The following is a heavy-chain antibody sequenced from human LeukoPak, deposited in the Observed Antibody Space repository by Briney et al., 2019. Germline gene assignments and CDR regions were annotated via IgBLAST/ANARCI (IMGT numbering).Heavy chain of an antibody. D-gene: IGHD3-22*01. CDR2: IYYSGNT. CDR1: GYPISNGYY. V-gene: IGHV4-38-2*01. Sequence: SETLSLTCAVSGYPISNGYYWGWIRQPPGKGLGWIGSIYYSGNTYDNPSLKSRVTISLDTSKNQFSLRLSSVTSSDTAVYYCAKHRLFDSNGYYYDFDYWGQGTLVTVSS. CDR3: AKHRLFDSNGYYYDFDY. J-gene: IGHJ4*02.